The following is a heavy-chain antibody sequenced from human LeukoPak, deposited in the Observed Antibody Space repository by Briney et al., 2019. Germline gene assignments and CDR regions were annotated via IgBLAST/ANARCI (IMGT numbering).Heavy chain of an antibody. CDR2: ISGSGVSA. V-gene: IGHV3-23*01. Sequence: GGSLRLSCVASGFTFNHYGMNWVRRAPGKGLEWVSIISGSGVSAFYADSVKGRFTISRDNSKNTLYLQMNSLRAEDTAIYYCAQKRGGYTPFDYWGQGTLVTVSS. J-gene: IGHJ4*02. CDR1: GFTFNHYG. CDR3: AQKRGGYTPFDY. D-gene: IGHD5-12*01.